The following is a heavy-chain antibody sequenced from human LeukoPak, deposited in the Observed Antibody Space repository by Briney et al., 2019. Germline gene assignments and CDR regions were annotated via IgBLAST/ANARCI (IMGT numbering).Heavy chain of an antibody. CDR1: GGSISSSSYY. CDR3: ARDNLGDGNNWRAFDI. D-gene: IGHD5-24*01. V-gene: IGHV4-39*02. J-gene: IGHJ3*02. CDR2: IYYSGST. Sequence: SETLSLTCTVSGGSISSSSYYWGWIRQPPGKGLEWIGSIYYSGSTYYNPSLKSRVTISVDTSKNQFSLKLSSVTAADTAVYYCARDNLGDGNNWRAFDIWGQGTMVTVSS.